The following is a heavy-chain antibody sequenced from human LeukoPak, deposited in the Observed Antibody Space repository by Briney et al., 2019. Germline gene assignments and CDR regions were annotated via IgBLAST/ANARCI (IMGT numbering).Heavy chain of an antibody. J-gene: IGHJ4*02. D-gene: IGHD6-19*01. V-gene: IGHV3-74*01. CDR2: INSDGSST. CDR1: GFTFSSYW. Sequence: GGSLRPSCAASGFTFSSYWMHWVRQAPGKGLGWVSRINSDGSSTSYADSMKGRFTISRDNATNTLYLQMNSLRAEDTAVYYCARVIAVAGFDYWGQGTLVTVSS. CDR3: ARVIAVAGFDY.